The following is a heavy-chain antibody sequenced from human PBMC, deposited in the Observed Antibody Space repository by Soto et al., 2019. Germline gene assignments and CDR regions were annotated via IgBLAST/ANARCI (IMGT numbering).Heavy chain of an antibody. CDR3: ARQRDSSSFRDYYYYYGMDV. J-gene: IGHJ6*02. D-gene: IGHD6-6*01. CDR1: GYSFTSYW. Sequence: PGESLKISCKGSGYSFTSYWIGWVRQMPGKGLEWMGIIYPGDSDTRYSPSFQGQVTISADKSISTAYLQWSSLKASDTAMYYCARQRDSSSFRDYYYYYGMDVWGQGTTVTVSS. CDR2: IYPGDSDT. V-gene: IGHV5-51*01.